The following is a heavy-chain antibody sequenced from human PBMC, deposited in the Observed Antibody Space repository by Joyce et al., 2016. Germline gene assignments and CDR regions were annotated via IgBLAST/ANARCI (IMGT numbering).Heavy chain of an antibody. V-gene: IGHV1-2*04. D-gene: IGHD6-19*01. CDR2: INPMSGAT. Sequence: QVQLVQSGAEVKKPGASVKVSCKASGYTFINYYIHWVRQAPGQGLEWMGWINPMSGATKYAQKFQGWVTMTRDTSITTAYMELNSLKSDDTAVYHCARGGLRRGSGHKELSEIDYWGQGTLVTVSS. CDR3: ARGGLRRGSGHKELSEIDY. J-gene: IGHJ4*02. CDR1: GYTFINYY.